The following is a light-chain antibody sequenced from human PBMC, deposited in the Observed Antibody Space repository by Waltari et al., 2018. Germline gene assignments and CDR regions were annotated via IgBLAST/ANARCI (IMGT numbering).Light chain of an antibody. CDR3: QSADSSGTYXV. V-gene: IGLV3-25*03. CDR1: AXPKQY. J-gene: IGLJ1*01. Sequence: SYELTQPPSVSVSPGQTARITCSGDAXPKQYAYWYQQKPGQAPVLVIYKDSERPSGIPERFSGSSSGTTVTLTISGVQAEDEADYYCQSADSSGTYXVXGTGTKVTVL. CDR2: KDS.